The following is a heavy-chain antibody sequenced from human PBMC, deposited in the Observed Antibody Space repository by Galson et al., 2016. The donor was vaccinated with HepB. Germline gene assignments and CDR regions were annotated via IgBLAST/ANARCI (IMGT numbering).Heavy chain of an antibody. CDR3: ALLCSGGSCYSERYCFDY. CDR2: INPNSGGT. V-gene: IGHV1-2*02. J-gene: IGHJ4*02. Sequence: SVKVSCKASGYTFTGYYMHWVRQAPGQGLEWMGWINPNSGGTNYAQKFQGRVTMTRDTSISTAYMELSRLRSDDTAVYYCALLCSGGSCYSERYCFDYWGQGTLVSVSS. CDR1: GYTFTGYY. D-gene: IGHD2-15*01.